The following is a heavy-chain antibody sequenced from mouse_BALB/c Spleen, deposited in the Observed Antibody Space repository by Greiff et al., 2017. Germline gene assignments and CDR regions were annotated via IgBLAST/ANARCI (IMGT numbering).Heavy chain of an antibody. V-gene: IGHV1-9*01. Sequence: VQLQQSGAELMKPGASVKISCKATGYTFSSYWIEWVKQRPGHGLEWIGEILPGSGSTNYNEKFKGKATFTADTSSNTAYMQLSSLTSEDSAVYYCARLYDYDGAWFAYWGQGTLVTVSA. J-gene: IGHJ3*01. CDR2: ILPGSGST. CDR3: ARLYDYDGAWFAY. CDR1: GYTFSSYW. D-gene: IGHD2-4*01.